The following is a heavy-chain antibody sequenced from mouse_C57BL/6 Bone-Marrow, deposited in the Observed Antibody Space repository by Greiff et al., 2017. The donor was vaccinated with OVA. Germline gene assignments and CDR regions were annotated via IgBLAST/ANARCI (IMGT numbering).Heavy chain of an antibody. CDR2: ISSGGSYT. Sequence: EVKVVESGGDLVKPGGSLKLSCAASGFTFSSYGMSWVRQTPDKRLEWVATISSGGSYTYYPDSVKGRFTISRDNAKNTLYLQMSSLKSEDTAMYYCARRGITTVVAKAMDYWGQGTSVTVSS. J-gene: IGHJ4*01. CDR3: ARRGITTVVAKAMDY. V-gene: IGHV5-6*02. CDR1: GFTFSSYG. D-gene: IGHD1-1*01.